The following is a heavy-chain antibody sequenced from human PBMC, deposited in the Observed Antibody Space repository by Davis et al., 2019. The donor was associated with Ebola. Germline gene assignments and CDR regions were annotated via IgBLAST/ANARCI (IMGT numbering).Heavy chain of an antibody. CDR1: GGSININY. V-gene: IGHV4-59*01. CDR3: ARDLCSGGSCGHDY. CDR2: IHYSGNT. J-gene: IGHJ4*02. D-gene: IGHD2-15*01. Sequence: PSETLSLTCTVSGGSININYWSWIRQAPGKGLEWIGYIHYSGNTNYNPSLESRVTISVDTSKNQFSLKLRSVTALDTAVYYCARDLCSGGSCGHDYWGQGTLVTVSS.